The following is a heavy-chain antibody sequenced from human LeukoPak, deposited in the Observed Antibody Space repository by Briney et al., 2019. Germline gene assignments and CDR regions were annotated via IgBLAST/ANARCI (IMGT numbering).Heavy chain of an antibody. V-gene: IGHV1-18*01. Sequence: ASVKVSCTTSGYIFTSYGISWVRQTPGQGLECVGWISAFNGNTNYAQKFQGRVTMTTDTSTRTAYMALKSLKSDDTAVYFCARGMVHDYWGQGTLITVSS. J-gene: IGHJ4*02. CDR3: ARGMVHDY. CDR2: ISAFNGNT. CDR1: GYIFTSYG. D-gene: IGHD2-8*01.